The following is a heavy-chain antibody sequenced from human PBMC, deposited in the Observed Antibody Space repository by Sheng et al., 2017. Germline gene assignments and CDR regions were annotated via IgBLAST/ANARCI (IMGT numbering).Heavy chain of an antibody. Sequence: QVQLQESGPGLVKPSETLSLTCTVSGGSVSSATYYWTWIRQPPGKGLEWIGYIYYTGSTNYNPSLKSRVTISIDTSKNQFSLKLSSVTAADTAVYYCAREPYYFDSSGYYIDYWGQGTLVTVSS. D-gene: IGHD3-22*01. CDR1: GGSVSSATYY. V-gene: IGHV4-61*01. CDR2: IYYTGST. CDR3: AREPYYFDSSGYYIDY. J-gene: IGHJ4*02.